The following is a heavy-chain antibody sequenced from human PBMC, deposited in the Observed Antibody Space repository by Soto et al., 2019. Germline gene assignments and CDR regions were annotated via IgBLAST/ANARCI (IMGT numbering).Heavy chain of an antibody. Sequence: LKISCKGSGYSFTSYWIGWVRQMPGKGLEWMGIIYPGDSDTRYSPSFQGQVTISADKSISTAYLQWSSQKASDTAMYYCARQTERSRAQNYYDSSGYYWPYDDFDIWGQGTTVTVSS. CDR2: IYPGDSDT. V-gene: IGHV5-51*01. CDR3: ARQTERSRAQNYYDSSGYYWPYDDFDI. CDR1: GYSFTSYW. D-gene: IGHD3-22*01. J-gene: IGHJ3*02.